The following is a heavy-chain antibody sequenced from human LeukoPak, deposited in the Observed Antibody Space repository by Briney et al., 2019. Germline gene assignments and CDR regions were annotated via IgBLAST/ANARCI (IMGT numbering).Heavy chain of an antibody. CDR3: AGSSGWLFDY. Sequence: GGSLRLSCAGTGFTFNNYWMNWVRQAPGKGLEWVANIKEDGSQIYYVDSVKGRFTIFRDNAKNSVYLQMNSLRAEDTAVYYCAGSSGWLFDYWGQGTLDAVSS. V-gene: IGHV3-7*01. D-gene: IGHD6-19*01. J-gene: IGHJ4*02. CDR2: IKEDGSQI. CDR1: GFTFNNYW.